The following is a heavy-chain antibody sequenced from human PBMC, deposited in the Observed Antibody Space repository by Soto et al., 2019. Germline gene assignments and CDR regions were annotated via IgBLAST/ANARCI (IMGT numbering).Heavy chain of an antibody. CDR3: ARGFSGYCSSTSCLYYYYYYYMDV. V-gene: IGHV4-34*01. CDR1: GGSFSGYY. J-gene: IGHJ6*03. Sequence: SETLSLTCAVYGGSFSGYYWSWIRQPPGKGLEWIGEINHSGSTNYNPSLKSRVTISVDTSKNQFSLKLSSVTAADTAVYYCARGFSGYCSSTSCLYYYYYYYMDVWGKGTTVTAP. CDR2: INHSGST. D-gene: IGHD2-2*01.